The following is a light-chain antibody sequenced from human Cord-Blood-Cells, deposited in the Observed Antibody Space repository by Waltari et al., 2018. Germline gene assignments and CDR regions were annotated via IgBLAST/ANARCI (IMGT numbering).Light chain of an antibody. J-gene: IGKJ4*01. CDR2: DAS. Sequence: DIQMTQSPSSLSASVGDRVTILCQASQDISNYLNWYQQKPGKAPKLLIYDASNLETGVPSRCSGSGSGTDFTFTISSLQPEDIATYYCQQYDNLPLTFGGGTKVEIK. CDR3: QQYDNLPLT. V-gene: IGKV1-33*01. CDR1: QDISNY.